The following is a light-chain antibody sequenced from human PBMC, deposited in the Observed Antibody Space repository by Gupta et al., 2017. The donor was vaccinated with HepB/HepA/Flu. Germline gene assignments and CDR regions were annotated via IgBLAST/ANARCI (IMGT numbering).Light chain of an antibody. V-gene: IGLV2-14*01. CDR2: DVS. J-gene: IGLJ2*01. Sequence: QSALIQPASVSGSPGTSITLSCTGTSSDVGGYNYVSWYQQHPGKAPKLMIYDVSNRPSGVSNRFSGSKSGNTASLTISGLQAEDEADYYCSSYTSSSTLVVFGGGTKLTVL. CDR1: SSDVGGYNY. CDR3: SSYTSSSTLVV.